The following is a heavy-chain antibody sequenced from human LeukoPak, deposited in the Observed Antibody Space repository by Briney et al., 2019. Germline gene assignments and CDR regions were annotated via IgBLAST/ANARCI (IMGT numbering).Heavy chain of an antibody. CDR3: ARDLLDIVLIPAASLYYFDY. D-gene: IGHD2-2*03. Sequence: GGSLRLSCAASGFTVSSNYMSWVRQAPGKGLEWVSVIYSGGSTYYADSVKGRFTISRDNSKNTLYLQMNSLRAEDTAVYYCARDLLDIVLIPAASLYYFDYWGQGTLVTVSS. CDR1: GFTVSSNY. J-gene: IGHJ4*02. CDR2: IYSGGST. V-gene: IGHV3-53*01.